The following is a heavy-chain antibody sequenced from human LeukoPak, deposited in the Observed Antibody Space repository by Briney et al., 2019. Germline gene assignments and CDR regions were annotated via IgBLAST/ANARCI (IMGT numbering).Heavy chain of an antibody. CDR2: MNPNSGNT. Sequence: GASVKVSCKASGYTFTSYDINWVRQATGQGLEWMGWMNPNSGNTGYAQKFQGRVTITRNTSKRTAYMELSSLRSEDTAVYYCARSGGRNYDFWSGTAGPDAFDIWGQGTMVTVSS. J-gene: IGHJ3*02. CDR3: ARSGGRNYDFWSGTAGPDAFDI. D-gene: IGHD3-3*01. V-gene: IGHV1-8*03. CDR1: GYTFTSYD.